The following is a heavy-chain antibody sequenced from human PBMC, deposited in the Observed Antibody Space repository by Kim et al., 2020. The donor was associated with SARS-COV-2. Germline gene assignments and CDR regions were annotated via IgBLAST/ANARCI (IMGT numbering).Heavy chain of an antibody. CDR1: GFTFNNFG. J-gene: IGHJ3*01. CDR2: ISYEGSKK. Sequence: GGSLRLSCAASGFTFNNFGMHWVRQAPGKGLEWVAVISYEGSKKHYADSVNGRFTISRDSFKNTMSLQMSGLRAEDTAVYYCAKANVFLGFGIFHDDAFDLWGQGTMLSVSS. CDR3: AKANVFLGFGIFHDDAFDL. D-gene: IGHD3-10*01. V-gene: IGHV3-30*18.